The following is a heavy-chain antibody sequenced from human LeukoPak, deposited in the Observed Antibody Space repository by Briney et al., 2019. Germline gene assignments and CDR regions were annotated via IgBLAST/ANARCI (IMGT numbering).Heavy chain of an antibody. CDR1: GYTFTGYY. D-gene: IGHD3-22*01. J-gene: IGHJ4*02. CDR2: INPNSGGT. CDR3: AREVPHYYGSSGYYPYFDY. V-gene: IGHV1-2*02. Sequence: ASVKVSCKASGYTFTGYYMHWVRRAPGQGLEWMGWINPNSGGTNYAQKFQGRVTMTRDTSISTAYMELSRLRSDDTAVYYCAREVPHYYGSSGYYPYFDYWGQGTLVTVSS.